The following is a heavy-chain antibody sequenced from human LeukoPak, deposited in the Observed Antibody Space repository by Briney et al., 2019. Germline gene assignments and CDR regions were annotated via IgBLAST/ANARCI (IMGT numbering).Heavy chain of an antibody. CDR2: INPNSSGT. J-gene: IGHJ5*02. CDR3: ARARPTRDYYDSSHNWFDP. D-gene: IGHD3-22*01. CDR1: GDTFTSYY. V-gene: IGHV1-2*02. Sequence: ASVKVSCKASGDTFTSYYMRWVRQAPGQGLEWMGRINPNSSGTNYAQKFQGRVTMTRDTSISTAYMELSRLRSDDTAVYYCARARPTRDYYDSSHNWFDPWGQGTLVTVSS.